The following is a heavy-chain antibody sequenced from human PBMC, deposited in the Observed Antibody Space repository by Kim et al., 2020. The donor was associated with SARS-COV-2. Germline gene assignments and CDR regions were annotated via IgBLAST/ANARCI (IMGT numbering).Heavy chain of an antibody. Sequence: ADSVQGRSTNTRENPKNTLYLQRKSLRAEDTAVYYCAKDYYGSGSYRDYWGQGTLVTVSS. D-gene: IGHD3-10*01. V-gene: IGHV3-23*03. CDR3: AKDYYGSGSYRDY. J-gene: IGHJ4*02.